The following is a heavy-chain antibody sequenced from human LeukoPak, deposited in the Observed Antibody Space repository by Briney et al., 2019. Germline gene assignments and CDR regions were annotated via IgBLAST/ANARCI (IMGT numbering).Heavy chain of an antibody. CDR3: ARQISDYYYYYMDV. J-gene: IGHJ6*03. CDR1: GGSISTSAFY. Sequence: SETLSLTCTVSGGSISTSAFYWGWIRQPPGKGMEWIGSIYDSGNEFYNPSLKSRVTISADTSKNQFSLKLNSVTAADTAMYYCARQISDYYYYYMDVWGEGITVTVSS. V-gene: IGHV4-39*01. CDR2: IYDSGNE. D-gene: IGHD2/OR15-2a*01.